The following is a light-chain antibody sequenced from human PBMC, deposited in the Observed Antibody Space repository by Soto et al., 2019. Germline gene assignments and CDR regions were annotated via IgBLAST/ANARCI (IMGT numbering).Light chain of an antibody. J-gene: IGKJ4*01. CDR1: QSIATH. V-gene: IGKV1-39*01. CDR2: AAS. Sequence: DIQMTQSPSSLSASVGDRVTITCRASQSIATHLNWYQQKPGKAPKLLIYAASILQTGGPSRFSGSGSGTDFTLTITGLQPADVATYYCQQCYRAPFTFGGGTKVDIK. CDR3: QQCYRAPFT.